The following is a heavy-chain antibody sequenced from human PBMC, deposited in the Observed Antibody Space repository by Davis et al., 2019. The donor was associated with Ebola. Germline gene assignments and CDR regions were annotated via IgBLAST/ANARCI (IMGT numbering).Heavy chain of an antibody. D-gene: IGHD3-3*01. CDR1: GFTFSSYS. J-gene: IGHJ4*02. CDR3: ARVRGAPLLPIYYFVY. CDR2: ISSSSSYI. V-gene: IGHV3-21*01. Sequence: GESLKISCAASGFTFSSYSMNWVRQAPGKGLEWVSSISSSSSYIYYADSVKGRFTISRDNAKNSLYLQMNSLRAEDTAVYYCARVRGAPLLPIYYFVYWGQGTLVTVSS.